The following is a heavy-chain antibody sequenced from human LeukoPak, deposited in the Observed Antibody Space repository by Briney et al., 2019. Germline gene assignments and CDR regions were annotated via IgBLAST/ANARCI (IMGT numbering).Heavy chain of an antibody. J-gene: IGHJ4*02. CDR2: IIPIFGTA. V-gene: IGHV1-69*13. D-gene: IGHD6-19*01. Sequence: WAPVKVSCKASGGTFSSYAISWVRQAPGQGLEWMGGIIPIFGTANYAQKFQGRVTITADESTSTAYMELSSLGSEDTAVYYCARADSSGWYYFDYWGQGTLVTVSS. CDR3: ARADSSGWYYFDY. CDR1: GGTFSSYA.